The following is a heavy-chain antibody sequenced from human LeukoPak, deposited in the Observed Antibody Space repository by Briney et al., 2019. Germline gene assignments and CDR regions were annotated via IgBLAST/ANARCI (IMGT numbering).Heavy chain of an antibody. D-gene: IGHD6-19*01. Sequence: PGGSLRLSCAASGFTFSSYAMSWVRQAQGKGLEWVSAISGSGGRTYYADSVKGRFTISKDNAKNTLYRQMNSLRAEDTAVYYCAKAVAGRDYWGQGTLVTVSS. V-gene: IGHV3-23*01. CDR1: GFTFSSYA. CDR3: AKAVAGRDY. CDR2: ISGSGGRT. J-gene: IGHJ4*02.